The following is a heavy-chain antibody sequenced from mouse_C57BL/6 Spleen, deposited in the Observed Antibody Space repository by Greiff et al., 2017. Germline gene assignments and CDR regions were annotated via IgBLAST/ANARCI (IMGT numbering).Heavy chain of an antibody. D-gene: IGHD1-1*01. J-gene: IGHJ2*01. Sequence: VKLMESGAELARPGASVKMSCKASGYTFTSYTMHWVKQRPGQGLEWIGYINPSSGYTKYNQKFKDKATLTADKSSSTAYMQLSSLTSEDSAVYYCARYGSSSYYFDYWGQGTTLTVSS. CDR1: GYTFTSYT. CDR2: INPSSGYT. V-gene: IGHV1-4*01. CDR3: ARYGSSSYYFDY.